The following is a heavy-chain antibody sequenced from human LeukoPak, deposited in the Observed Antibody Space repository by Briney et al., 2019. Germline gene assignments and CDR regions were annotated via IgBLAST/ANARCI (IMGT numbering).Heavy chain of an antibody. CDR1: GGTFSSYA. Sequence: ASVKVSCKVSGGTFSSYAISWVRQAPGQGLEWMGGIIPIFGTANYAQKFQGRVTITTDESTSTAYMELSSLRSEDTAVYYCARRPAAILNWFDPWGQGTLVTVSS. CDR3: ARRPAAILNWFDP. V-gene: IGHV1-69*05. J-gene: IGHJ5*02. D-gene: IGHD2-2*01. CDR2: IIPIFGTA.